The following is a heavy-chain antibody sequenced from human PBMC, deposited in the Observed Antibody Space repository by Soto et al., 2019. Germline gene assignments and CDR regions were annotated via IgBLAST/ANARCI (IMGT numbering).Heavy chain of an antibody. Sequence: PGGSLRLSCAASGFTFSSYWMSWVRQAPGKGLEWVANIKQDGSEKYYVDSVKGRFTISRDNSKNTLYLQMNSLRAEDTAVYYCARDQHHKRITIFGVATGGMDVWGQGTTVTVSS. CDR2: IKQDGSEK. D-gene: IGHD3-3*01. CDR3: ARDQHHKRITIFGVATGGMDV. CDR1: GFTFSSYW. J-gene: IGHJ6*02. V-gene: IGHV3-7*01.